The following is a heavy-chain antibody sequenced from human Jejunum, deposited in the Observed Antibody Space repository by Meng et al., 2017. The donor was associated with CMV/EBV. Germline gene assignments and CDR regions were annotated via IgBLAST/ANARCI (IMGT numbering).Heavy chain of an antibody. Sequence: QVQLQESGPGLVKPSQTLSLTCTVSGCSISSGGYYWRWIRQHPGKGLEWIGYIHSSGSTYYNPSLRSRLTISVDTSKNQFSLKLSSVTAADTAVYYCARASYGSGSPLGESWFDPWGQGTLVTVSS. CDR1: GCSISSGGYY. CDR2: IHSSGST. CDR3: ARASYGSGSPLGESWFDP. J-gene: IGHJ5*02. V-gene: IGHV4-31*03. D-gene: IGHD3-10*01.